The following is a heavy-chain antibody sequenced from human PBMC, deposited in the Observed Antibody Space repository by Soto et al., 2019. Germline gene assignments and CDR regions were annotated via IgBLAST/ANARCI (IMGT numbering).Heavy chain of an antibody. D-gene: IGHD2-21*01. CDR2: IWYDGTVK. Sequence: QVQLVESGGGVVQPGRYLRLYCAASGFTFRSYGMPWVRQARGKGLEWVAGIWYDGTVKNYADSVKGRFSISRDNSQNTVYLQMNTLRAEDTAVYYCARADCGGQCACDFWGQGTLVSVSS. J-gene: IGHJ4*02. CDR1: GFTFRSYG. CDR3: ARADCGGQCACDF. V-gene: IGHV3-33*01.